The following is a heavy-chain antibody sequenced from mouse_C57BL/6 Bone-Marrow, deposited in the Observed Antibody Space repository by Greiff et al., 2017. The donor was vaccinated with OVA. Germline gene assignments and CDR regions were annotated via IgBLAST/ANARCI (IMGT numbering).Heavy chain of an antibody. V-gene: IGHV1-84*01. CDR1: GYTFTDYY. CDR2: IYPGSGNT. Sequence: LVESGPELVKPGASVKISCKASGYTFTDYYINWVKQRPGQGLEWIGWIYPGSGNTKYNEKLKGKATVTVDTSSSTAYMQLSSLTSEDSAVYFCARGDWDYFDYWGQGTTLTVSS. CDR3: ARGDWDYFDY. D-gene: IGHD4-1*01. J-gene: IGHJ2*01.